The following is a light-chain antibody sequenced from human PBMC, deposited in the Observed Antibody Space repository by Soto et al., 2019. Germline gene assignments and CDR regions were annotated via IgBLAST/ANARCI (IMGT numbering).Light chain of an antibody. Sequence: ETVLTQSPGTLSLSPGETATLSCRASQSVTSNYLAWYQQKPGQAPRLLLYDAAYRATGIPDRFSGSGSGTDFTLTISRLEPEDFAVYSCQLYGSSPQSIFGQGTRLDIK. J-gene: IGKJ5*01. CDR2: DAA. V-gene: IGKV3-20*01. CDR3: QLYGSSPQSI. CDR1: QSVTSNY.